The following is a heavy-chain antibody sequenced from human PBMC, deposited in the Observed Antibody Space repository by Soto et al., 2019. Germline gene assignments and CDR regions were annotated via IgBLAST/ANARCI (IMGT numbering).Heavy chain of an antibody. CDR3: ARVWGGAFDI. CDR1: GGSISSYY. D-gene: IGHD3-10*01. CDR2: IYYSGST. V-gene: IGHV4-59*01. Sequence: SETLSLTCTVSGGSISSYYWSWIRQPPGKGLEWIGYIYYSGSTNYNPSLKSRVTISVDTSENQFSLKLSSVTAADTAVYYCARVWGGAFDIWGQGTMVTVSS. J-gene: IGHJ3*02.